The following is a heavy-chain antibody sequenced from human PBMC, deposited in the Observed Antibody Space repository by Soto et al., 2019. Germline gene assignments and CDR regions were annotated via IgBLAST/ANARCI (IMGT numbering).Heavy chain of an antibody. D-gene: IGHD2-15*01. CDR3: ARGLVVVSATYWYFDL. CDR2: MNPNSGKA. Sequence: QVQLVQSGAEVKKPGASVKVSCKASGYTFTSYDINWVRQAAGQGLEWIGWMNPNSGKAVYAQKFQGRVTMAGNTSISPAYMELSSLTSDDTAVYFCARGLVVVSATYWYFDLWGRGTLVTVSS. CDR1: GYTFTSYD. V-gene: IGHV1-8*01. J-gene: IGHJ2*01.